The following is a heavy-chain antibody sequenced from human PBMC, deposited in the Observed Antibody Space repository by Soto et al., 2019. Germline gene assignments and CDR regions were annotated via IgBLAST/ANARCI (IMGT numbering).Heavy chain of an antibody. CDR2: ITTGGSAT. Sequence: GGSLRLSCEGSGFTFSSYDMNWVRQAPGEGLEWVASITTGGSATYYAGSVKGRFTISRDNSKKTLYLQMNSLRAEDTAVYYCTKDLELGPASYSYGMDVWGQGTTATVSS. V-gene: IGHV3-23*01. J-gene: IGHJ6*02. CDR1: GFTFSSYD. D-gene: IGHD7-27*01. CDR3: TKDLELGPASYSYGMDV.